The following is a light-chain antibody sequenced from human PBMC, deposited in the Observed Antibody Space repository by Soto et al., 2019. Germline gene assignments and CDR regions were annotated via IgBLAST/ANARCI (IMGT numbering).Light chain of an antibody. CDR2: GAS. Sequence: EIVMTQSPATLSVSPGERATLSCRASQSVSSNLAWYRQKPGQAPRLLIYGASTRATGIPARFSGSGSGTEFTLTISSLQSEDFAVYYCQQYNNWPPATVGGGTKVDSK. V-gene: IGKV3-15*01. CDR1: QSVSSN. CDR3: QQYNNWPPAT. J-gene: IGKJ4*01.